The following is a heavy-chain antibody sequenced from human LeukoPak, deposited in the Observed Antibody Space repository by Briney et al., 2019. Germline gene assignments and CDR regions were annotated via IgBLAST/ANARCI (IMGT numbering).Heavy chain of an antibody. J-gene: IGHJ4*02. V-gene: IGHV1-3*01. D-gene: IGHD2-21*01. CDR2: INAGNGDT. CDR3: ARDDCGDTCYPGGY. CDR1: GYTFTKYV. Sequence: ASVKVSCKASGYTFTKYVVHWVRQAPGQRPEWMGWINAGNGDTKYSQNFQDRVTITRDTSANTAYMELSSLTSEDTALYYCARDDCGDTCYPGGYWGQGTLVSVSS.